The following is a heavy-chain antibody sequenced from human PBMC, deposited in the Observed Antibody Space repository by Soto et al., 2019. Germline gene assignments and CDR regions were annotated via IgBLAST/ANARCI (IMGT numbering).Heavy chain of an antibody. CDR3: ATQEVGGSYVYTFDP. CDR2: IYYSGST. Sequence: QLHLRDSGPGLVKPSETLSLTCTVSGGSITSSSYYWGWIRQPPGKGLEWIGSIYYSGSTYYNPSLKSRVPISVDTSKNQFSLKLSSVTAADTAVYYCATQEVGGSYVYTFDPWGQGTLVTVSS. V-gene: IGHV4-39*01. CDR1: GGSITSSSYY. D-gene: IGHD1-26*01. J-gene: IGHJ5*02.